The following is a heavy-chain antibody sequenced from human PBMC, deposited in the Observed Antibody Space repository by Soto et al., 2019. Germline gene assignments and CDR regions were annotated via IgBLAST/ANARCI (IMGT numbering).Heavy chain of an antibody. J-gene: IGHJ5*02. CDR1: DDSIGFYS. CDR3: ARGQFSSAWVGDWFDP. Sequence: SETLSLTCTVSDDSIGFYSWSWIRQPAGKGLEWIGRFHTSGSTNYNPSLKSRVTMSVDTSKKQFSLKLTSVTAADTAVYYCARGQFSSAWVGDWFDPWGQGTLVTVSS. V-gene: IGHV4-4*07. CDR2: FHTSGST. D-gene: IGHD6-19*01.